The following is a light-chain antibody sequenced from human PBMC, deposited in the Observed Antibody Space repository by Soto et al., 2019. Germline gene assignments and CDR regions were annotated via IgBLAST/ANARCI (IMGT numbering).Light chain of an antibody. CDR3: TSHGGSSPFYV. V-gene: IGLV2-14*01. Sequence: QSALTQPASVSGSPGQSITVSCTGTSSDVGHYNYVSWYQQHPGKAPKLIIHEVSKRPSGVSNRFSASKSGNTASLTISGLQAEDEADYYCTSHGGSSPFYVFGSGTKLTVL. J-gene: IGLJ1*01. CDR1: SSDVGHYNY. CDR2: EVS.